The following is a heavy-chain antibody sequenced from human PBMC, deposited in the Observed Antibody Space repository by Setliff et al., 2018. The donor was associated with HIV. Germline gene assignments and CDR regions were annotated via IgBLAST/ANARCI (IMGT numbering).Heavy chain of an antibody. V-gene: IGHV4-4*07. J-gene: IGHJ4*02. Sequence: PSETLSLTCTVSDSGTYYWSWIRQPAEKGLEWIGRVSSRGDTNYNPSLKSRVTMSVDTSKNQFSLKLTSVTASDTAVYYCARAAAGNTGPFDLWGQGSPVTVSS. CDR3: ARAAAGNTGPFDL. D-gene: IGHD4-17*01. CDR1: DSGTYY. CDR2: VSSRGDT.